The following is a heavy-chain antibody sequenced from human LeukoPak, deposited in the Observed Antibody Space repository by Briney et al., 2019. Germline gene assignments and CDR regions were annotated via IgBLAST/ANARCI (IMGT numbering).Heavy chain of an antibody. CDR1: GFTFSDYY. J-gene: IGHJ5*02. CDR2: ISTTSSYT. Sequence: GGSLRLSCAASGFTFSDYYMSWIRQAPGKGLEWVSYISTTSSYTDYADSVRGRFTISRDNAKNLLYLQVNSLRPEDTAVYYCARDWYCSSSICYTDRNWFDPWGQGTLVTVSS. V-gene: IGHV3-11*05. D-gene: IGHD2-2*02. CDR3: ARDWYCSSSICYTDRNWFDP.